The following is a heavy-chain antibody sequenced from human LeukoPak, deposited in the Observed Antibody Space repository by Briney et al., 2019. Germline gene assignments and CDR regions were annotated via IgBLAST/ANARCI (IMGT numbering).Heavy chain of an antibody. D-gene: IGHD6-19*01. J-gene: IGHJ4*02. CDR1: GFTFSSYG. CDR2: ISYDGSNK. Sequence: PGGSLRLSCAASGFTFSSYGMHWVRQAPGKGLEWVAVISYDGSNKYYADSVKGRFTISRDNSKNTLYLQMNSLRAEDTAVYYCAREGGWYEFHYWGQGTLVTVSS. V-gene: IGHV3-30*03. CDR3: AREGGWYEFHY.